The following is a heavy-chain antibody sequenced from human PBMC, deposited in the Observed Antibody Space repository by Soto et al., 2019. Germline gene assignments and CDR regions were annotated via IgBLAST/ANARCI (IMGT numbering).Heavy chain of an antibody. Sequence: QVQLEQSGAEVKKPGSSVKVSCKASGGTLSDHGVAWLRQAPGQGLEWMGGTIPVFNTAKYAQKFQGRVTVTADKFTNIAYMELSSLRSEDMAFYFCARGVYGSGNYYTGPSAFDIWGQGTMVIVSS. D-gene: IGHD3-10*01. J-gene: IGHJ3*02. CDR3: ARGVYGSGNYYTGPSAFDI. V-gene: IGHV1-69*06. CDR2: TIPVFNTA. CDR1: GGTLSDHG.